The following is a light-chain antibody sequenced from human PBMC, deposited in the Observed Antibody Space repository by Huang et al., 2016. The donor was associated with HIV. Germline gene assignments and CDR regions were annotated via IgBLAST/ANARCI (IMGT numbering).Light chain of an antibody. J-gene: IGKJ2*01. CDR1: QSVSGN. CDR3: QQYNDWPPYT. V-gene: IGKV3-15*01. Sequence: EILMTQSPATLSVSPGERASFSCRASQSVSGNLAWYQQKPGQAPRLLIYGASTRAPGIPARFSGTGSGTEFTLTISSLQPEDVAVYYCQQYNDWPPYTFGQGTKVEIK. CDR2: GAS.